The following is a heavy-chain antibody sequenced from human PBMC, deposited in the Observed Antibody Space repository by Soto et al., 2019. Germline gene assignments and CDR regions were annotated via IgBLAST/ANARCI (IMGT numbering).Heavy chain of an antibody. Sequence: ASVKVSCKASGYTFTSYAMHWVRQAPGQRLGWMGRINAMNSKSKYSQKFQGRLTITTDKSTSTAYMDLSSLKSEDTAMYYCATSYGSGSQAFDFWGQGALVTVSS. V-gene: IGHV1-3*01. CDR2: INAMNSKS. CDR1: GYTFTSYA. J-gene: IGHJ4*02. CDR3: ATSYGSGSQAFDF. D-gene: IGHD3-10*01.